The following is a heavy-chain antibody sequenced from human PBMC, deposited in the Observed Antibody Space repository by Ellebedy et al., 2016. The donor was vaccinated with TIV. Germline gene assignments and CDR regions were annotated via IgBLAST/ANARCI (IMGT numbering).Heavy chain of an antibody. Sequence: GGSLRLSXVASGFTFSSHYINWVRQAPGQGLEWLSYISGRSGNIDYADSVKGQFTVSRDNAKNSVDLQMDSLRAEDTSVYYCVRDSSWAFDYWGQGILVTVSS. V-gene: IGHV3-48*01. D-gene: IGHD3-16*01. CDR3: VRDSSWAFDY. CDR2: ISGRSGNI. CDR1: GFTFSSHY. J-gene: IGHJ4*02.